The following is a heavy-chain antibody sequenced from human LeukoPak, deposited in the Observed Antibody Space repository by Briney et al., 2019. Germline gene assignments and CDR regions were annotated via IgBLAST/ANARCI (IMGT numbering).Heavy chain of an antibody. V-gene: IGHV3-30*18. D-gene: IGHD3-16*01. CDR2: ISYDGSNK. CDR1: GFTFSSYG. CDR3: AKDGGGAATSAKTSRYYHYGMDV. J-gene: IGHJ6*02. Sequence: GGSLRLSCAASGFTFSSYGMHWVRQAPGKGLEWVAVISYDGSNKYYADSVKGRFTISRDNSKNTLYLQMNSLRAEDTAVYYCAKDGGGAATSAKTSRYYHYGMDVWGQGTTVTVPS.